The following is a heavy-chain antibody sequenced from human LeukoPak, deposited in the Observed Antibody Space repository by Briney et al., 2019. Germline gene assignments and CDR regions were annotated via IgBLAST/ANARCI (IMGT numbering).Heavy chain of an antibody. V-gene: IGHV4-59*08. J-gene: IGHJ5*02. CDR2: IYYSGST. Sequence: SETLSLTCTVSGGSISSYYWSWIRQPPGKGLEWIGYIYYSGSTNYNPSLKSRVTISVDTSKNQFSLKLSSVTAADTAVYYCARSPMTTSLLDPWGQGTLVTVSS. D-gene: IGHD4-17*01. CDR3: ARSPMTTSLLDP. CDR1: GGSISSYY.